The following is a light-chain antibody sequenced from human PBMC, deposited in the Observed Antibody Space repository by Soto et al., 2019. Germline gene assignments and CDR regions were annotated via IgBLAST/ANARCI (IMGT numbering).Light chain of an antibody. V-gene: IGKV1-5*01. Sequence: IQVTQSPSTLAAFVGARAPITSRASQTINKWMAWYQQKPGKAPXXLILDASSLESGVPSRFSGSGSGTEFTLTISSVKPDDFATYFCQQYDTFSTFGQGTKVDIK. CDR2: DAS. CDR3: QQYDTFST. J-gene: IGKJ1*01. CDR1: QTINKW.